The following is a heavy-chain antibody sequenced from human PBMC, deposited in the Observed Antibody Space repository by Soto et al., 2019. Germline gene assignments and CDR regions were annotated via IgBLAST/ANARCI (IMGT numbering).Heavy chain of an antibody. V-gene: IGHV6-1*01. CDR2: TYYRSKWYN. J-gene: IGHJ6*02. D-gene: IGHD3-3*01. CDR1: GDSVSSNSAA. Sequence: PSQTLSLTFAISGDSVSSNSAALNWISQSPSRGLECLVRTYYRSKWYNDYAVSVKSRITINPDTSKNQFSLQLNSVTPEDTAVYYCARDPPPRITTFGVVNVDYYYGMDVSGQGTTVTVSS. CDR3: ARDPPPRITTFGVVNVDYYYGMDV.